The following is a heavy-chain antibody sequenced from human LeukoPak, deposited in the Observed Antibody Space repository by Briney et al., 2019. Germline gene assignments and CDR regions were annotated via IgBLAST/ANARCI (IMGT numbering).Heavy chain of an antibody. D-gene: IGHD6-6*01. CDR3: AKGRVAARSVYYFDY. CDR2: ISGSGGST. CDR1: GFTFSSYA. J-gene: IGHJ4*02. Sequence: GGSLRLSCAASGFTFSSYAMSWVRQAPGKGLEWVSAISGSGGSTYYADSVKGRFTISRDNSKNTLYLQMNSLRAEDTAVYYCAKGRVAARSVYYFDYWGQGTLVTVPS. V-gene: IGHV3-23*01.